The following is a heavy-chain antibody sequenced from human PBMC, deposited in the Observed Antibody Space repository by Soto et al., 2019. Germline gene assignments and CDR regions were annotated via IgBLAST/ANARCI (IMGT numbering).Heavy chain of an antibody. D-gene: IGHD6-13*01. J-gene: IGHJ6*02. CDR1: GDSISSSSYY. V-gene: IGHV4-31*03. Sequence: PSETLSLTCTVSGDSISSSSYYWSWIRRHPGKGLEWIGYIHYSGNTRYNPSLKSRLTISVDTSKNQFSLMLSSLTAADTAVYFCARARVPYSSTWYRYDYYGMDIWGQGNTVTVSS. CDR2: IHYSGNT. CDR3: ARARVPYSSTWYRYDYYGMDI.